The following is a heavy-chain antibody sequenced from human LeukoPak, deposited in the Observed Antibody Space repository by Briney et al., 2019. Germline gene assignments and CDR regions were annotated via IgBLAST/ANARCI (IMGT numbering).Heavy chain of an antibody. CDR2: ISWNSGSI. V-gene: IGHV3-9*03. D-gene: IGHD4/OR15-4a*01. CDR3: AKGKDPQLANPFDF. Sequence: GRSLRLSCAASGFTFDDYAMHWVRQAPGKGLEWVSGISWNSGSIGYADSVKGRFTISRDNAKNSLYLQMNSLRAEDMALYYCAKGKDPQLANPFDFWGQGTLVTVSS. CDR1: GFTFDDYA. J-gene: IGHJ4*02.